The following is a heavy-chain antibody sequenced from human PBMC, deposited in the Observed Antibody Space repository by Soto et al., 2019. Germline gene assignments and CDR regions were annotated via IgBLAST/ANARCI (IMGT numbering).Heavy chain of an antibody. CDR2: MNPNTGTT. D-gene: IGHD2-8*01. V-gene: IGHV1-8*01. Sequence: QVQLVQSGAEVKKPGASVKVSCKASGYTFSTYDISWVRQATGQGLEWMGWMNPNTGTTGYAQKLQGRGTITTNTTVSTAYMVLSSMRLEDTATYYCARAQRGRNGAFDIWGQGTVVTVSS. J-gene: IGHJ3*02. CDR1: GYTFSTYD. CDR3: ARAQRGRNGAFDI.